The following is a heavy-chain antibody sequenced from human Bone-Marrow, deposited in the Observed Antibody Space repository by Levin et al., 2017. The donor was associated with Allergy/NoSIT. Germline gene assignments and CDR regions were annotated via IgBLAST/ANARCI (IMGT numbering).Heavy chain of an antibody. Sequence: SLKISCAASGFTFDDYAMHWVRQAPGKGLEWVSGINWNGGIRVYADSVKGRFTISRDNAKNSLYLEMSSLRAEDTALYYCAKEFCPSASCFGAGYYGMDVWGQGTTVTVSS. J-gene: IGHJ6*02. CDR1: GFTFDDYA. CDR3: AKEFCPSASCFGAGYYGMDV. CDR2: INWNGGIR. V-gene: IGHV3-9*01. D-gene: IGHD2-2*01.